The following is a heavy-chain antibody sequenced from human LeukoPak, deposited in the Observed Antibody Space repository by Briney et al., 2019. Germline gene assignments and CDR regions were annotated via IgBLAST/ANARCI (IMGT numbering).Heavy chain of an antibody. V-gene: IGHV1-18*01. CDR3: ARSRVPDSDNAFDI. Sequence: ASAKVSCKASGYTFTSYGISWVRQAPGQGLEWMGWISAYNGNTNYAQKLQGRVTMTTDTSTSTAYMELRSLRSDDTAVYYCARSRVPDSDNAFDIWGQGTMVTVSS. D-gene: IGHD3-22*01. J-gene: IGHJ3*02. CDR2: ISAYNGNT. CDR1: GYTFTSYG.